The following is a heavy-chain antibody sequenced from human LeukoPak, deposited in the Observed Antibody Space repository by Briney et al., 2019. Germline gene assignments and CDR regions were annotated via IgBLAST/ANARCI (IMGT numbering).Heavy chain of an antibody. D-gene: IGHD2-2*01. V-gene: IGHV4-39*07. J-gene: IGHJ4*02. CDR1: GGSISSSSYY. CDR2: IYYSGST. Sequence: PSATLSLTCTVSGGSISSSSYYWGWIRQPPGKGLEWIGSIYYSGSTYYNPSLKSRVTISVDTSKNQFSLKLSSVTAADTAVYYCAREEHRVVPAAVSFDYWGQGTLVTVSS. CDR3: AREEHRVVPAAVSFDY.